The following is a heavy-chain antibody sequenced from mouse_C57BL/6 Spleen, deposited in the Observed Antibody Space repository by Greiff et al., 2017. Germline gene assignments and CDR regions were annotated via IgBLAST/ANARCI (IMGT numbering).Heavy chain of an antibody. Sequence: QVQLQQSGAELARPGASVKMSCKASGYTFTSYTLNWVKQRPGQGLEWIGYINPSSGYTKYNQKFKDKATLTADKSSSTAYMQLSSLTSEDSAVYYCARGTTVVDSYYFDYWGQGTTLTVSS. CDR1: GYTFTSYT. J-gene: IGHJ2*01. D-gene: IGHD1-1*01. CDR3: ARGTTVVDSYYFDY. CDR2: INPSSGYT. V-gene: IGHV1-4*01.